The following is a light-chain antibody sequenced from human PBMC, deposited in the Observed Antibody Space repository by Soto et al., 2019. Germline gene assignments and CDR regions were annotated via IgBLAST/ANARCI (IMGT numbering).Light chain of an antibody. J-gene: IGKJ1*01. CDR2: KAS. CDR3: QQYNSYS. CDR1: QSISSW. Sequence: DIPMTQSPSTLSASVGDRVTITCRASQSISSWLAWYQQKPGKAPKLLIYKASSLESGVPSRFSGSGSGTEFTLTISSLQPDDFATYYCQQYNSYSFGQGNKVEIK. V-gene: IGKV1-5*03.